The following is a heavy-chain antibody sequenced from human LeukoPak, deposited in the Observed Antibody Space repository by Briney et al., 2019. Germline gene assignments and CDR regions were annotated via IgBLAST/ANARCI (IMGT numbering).Heavy chain of an antibody. CDR1: GFTVSSSY. J-gene: IGHJ5*02. Sequence: PGGSLRLSCAASGFTVSSSYMSWVRQAPGKGLEWVSAIYSGGSKYYADSVKGRFTISRDNSKNTLSLQMNSLRAEDTAVYYCARVRTALTNWFDPWGQGTLVTVAS. CDR3: ARVRTALTNWFDP. V-gene: IGHV3-66*01. D-gene: IGHD2-21*02. CDR2: IYSGGSK.